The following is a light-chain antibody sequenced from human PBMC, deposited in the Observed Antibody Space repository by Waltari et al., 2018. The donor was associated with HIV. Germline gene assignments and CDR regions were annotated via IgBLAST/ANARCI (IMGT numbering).Light chain of an antibody. J-gene: IGLJ2*01. Sequence: QSALTQPASVSGSPGQSLTIPCPGTGSAVGGSNYVAWYQQHPGKAPKHMIYEVSNRPSGVSNRFSGSKSGNTASLTISGLQAEDEADYYCSSYTSSSTVVFGGGTKLTVL. CDR3: SSYTSSSTVV. CDR2: EVS. CDR1: GSAVGGSNY. V-gene: IGLV2-14*01.